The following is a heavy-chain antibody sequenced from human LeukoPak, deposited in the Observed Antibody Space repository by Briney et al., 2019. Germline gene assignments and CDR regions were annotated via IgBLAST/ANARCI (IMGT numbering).Heavy chain of an antibody. CDR2: ISSSSSTI. D-gene: IGHD4-11*01. CDR1: GFTFSSYS. Sequence: GGSLRLSCAASGFTFSSYSMNWVRQAPGKGLEWVSYISSSSSTIYYADSVKGRFTISRDNAKNSLYLQMNSLRAEDTAVYYCARCATTVRGYYFDYWGQGTLVTVSS. CDR3: ARCATTVRGYYFDY. V-gene: IGHV3-48*01. J-gene: IGHJ4*02.